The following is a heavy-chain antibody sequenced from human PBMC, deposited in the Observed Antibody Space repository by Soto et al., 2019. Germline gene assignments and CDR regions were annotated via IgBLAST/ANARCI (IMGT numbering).Heavy chain of an antibody. D-gene: IGHD5-12*01. V-gene: IGHV3-30-3*01. J-gene: IGHJ6*02. CDR2: ISYDGSNK. CDR3: ARDLDSGYHYEPTLYYYYYGMDV. Sequence: PGGSLRLSCAASGFTFSSYAMHWVRQAPGKGLEWVAVISYDGSNKYYADSVKGRFTISRDNSKNTLYLQMNSLRAEDTAVYYCARDLDSGYHYEPTLYYYYYGMDVWGQGTTVTVSS. CDR1: GFTFSSYA.